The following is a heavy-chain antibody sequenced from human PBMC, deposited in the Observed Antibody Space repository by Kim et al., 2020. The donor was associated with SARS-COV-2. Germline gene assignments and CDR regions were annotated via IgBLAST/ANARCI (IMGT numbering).Heavy chain of an antibody. D-gene: IGHD3-3*01. CDR3: ARGLRVRFLEWLPARGHGGPRNNWFDP. J-gene: IGHJ5*02. Sequence: SETLSLTCAVYGGSFSGYYWSWIRQPPGKGLEWIGEINHSGSTNYNPSLKSRVTISVDTSKNQFSLKLSSVTAADTAVYYCARGLRVRFLEWLPARGHGGPRNNWFDPWGQGTLVTVSS. CDR2: INHSGST. CDR1: GGSFSGYY. V-gene: IGHV4-34*01.